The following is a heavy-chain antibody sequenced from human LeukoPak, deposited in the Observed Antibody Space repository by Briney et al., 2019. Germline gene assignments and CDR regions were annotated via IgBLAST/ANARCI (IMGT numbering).Heavy chain of an antibody. V-gene: IGHV3-23*01. J-gene: IGHJ4*02. CDR1: GFTFSSYA. CDR3: AKLNGWFGELLGHFDY. Sequence: QTGGSLRLSCAASGFTFSSYAMSWVRQAPGKGLEWVSAISGTGGRTYYADSVKGRFTISRDNSKNTLYLQMNSLRAEDTAVYYCAKLNGWFGELLGHFDYWGQGTLATVSS. D-gene: IGHD3-10*01. CDR2: ISGTGGRT.